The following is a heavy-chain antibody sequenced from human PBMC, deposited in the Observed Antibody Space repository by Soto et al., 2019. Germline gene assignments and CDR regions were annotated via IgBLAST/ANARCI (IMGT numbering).Heavy chain of an antibody. V-gene: IGHV4-30-4*01. J-gene: IGHJ4*02. CDR3: ARVSIVGTTVFDY. D-gene: IGHD1-26*01. Sequence: SETLSLTCTVSGGSISSGDYYWSWIRQPPGKGLEWIGYIYYSGNTYYNPSLTSRVTISVDTSKNQLSLKLSSVTAADMAVYYCARVSIVGTTVFDYWGLGTLVTVSS. CDR2: IYYSGNT. CDR1: GGSISSGDYY.